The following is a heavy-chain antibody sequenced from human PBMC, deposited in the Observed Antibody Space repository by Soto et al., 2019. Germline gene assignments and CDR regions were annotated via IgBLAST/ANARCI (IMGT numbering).Heavy chain of an antibody. CDR1: GFTFSSYA. CDR2: ISGSGGST. V-gene: IGHV3-23*01. Sequence: GGSLRLSCAASGFTFSSYAMSWVRQAPGKGLEWVSAISGSGGSTYYADSVKGRFTIPRDNSKNTLYLQMNSLRAEDTAVYYCAKVVTSSSGGYYYYYGMDVWGQGTTVTVSS. J-gene: IGHJ6*02. D-gene: IGHD6-6*01. CDR3: AKVVTSSSGGYYYYYGMDV.